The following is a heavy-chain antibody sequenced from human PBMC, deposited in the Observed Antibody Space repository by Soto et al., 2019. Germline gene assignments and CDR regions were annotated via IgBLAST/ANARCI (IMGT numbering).Heavy chain of an antibody. CDR2: IYYSGST. J-gene: IGHJ5*02. D-gene: IGHD5-18*01. CDR1: GGSISSGGYY. Sequence: SETLSLTCTVSGGSISSGGYYWSWIRQHPGKGLEWIGYIYYSGSTYYNPSLKSRVTISVDTSKNQFSLKLSSVTAAATALYYCARGKVPSGSYGAIVWFDPWGQGTLVTVSS. V-gene: IGHV4-31*03. CDR3: ARGKVPSGSYGAIVWFDP.